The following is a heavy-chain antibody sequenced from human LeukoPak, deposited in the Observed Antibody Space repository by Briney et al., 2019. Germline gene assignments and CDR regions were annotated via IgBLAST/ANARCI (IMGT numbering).Heavy chain of an antibody. V-gene: IGHV1-69*05. CDR3: ATPGHYYDSSGYL. Sequence: SVKVSCKASGGTFSSYAISWVRQAPGQGLEWMGGIIPIFGTANYAQKFQGRVTITTDESTSTAYMELSSLRTEDTAVYYCATPGHYYDSSGYLWGQGTLVTVSS. J-gene: IGHJ4*02. CDR1: GGTFSSYA. CDR2: IIPIFGTA. D-gene: IGHD3-22*01.